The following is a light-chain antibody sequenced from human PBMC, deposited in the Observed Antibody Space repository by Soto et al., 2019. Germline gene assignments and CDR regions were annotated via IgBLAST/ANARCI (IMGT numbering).Light chain of an antibody. J-gene: IGLJ3*02. V-gene: IGLV2-14*01. CDR3: SSYTTSSTVV. CDR2: AVF. Sequence: QSVLTQPASVSGSPGQSITISCAGTGGDVGAYNYVSWYQQHPGKAPKLMIYAVFRRPSGISNRFSGSKSGNTASLTISTLQAEDEAEYYCSSYTTSSTVVFGGGTKVTVL. CDR1: GGDVGAYNY.